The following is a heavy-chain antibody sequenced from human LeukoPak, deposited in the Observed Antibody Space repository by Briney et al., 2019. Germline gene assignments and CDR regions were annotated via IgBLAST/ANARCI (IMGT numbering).Heavy chain of an antibody. CDR2: ISYDGSNK. V-gene: IGHV3-30-3*01. J-gene: IGHJ4*02. CDR1: GFTFSSYA. Sequence: PGRSLRLSCAASGFTFSSYAMHWVRQAPGKGLEWVAVISYDGSNKYYADSVKGRFTISRDNSKNTLYLQMNSLRAEDTAVYYCATPDFWGQGTLVTVSS. CDR3: ATPDF.